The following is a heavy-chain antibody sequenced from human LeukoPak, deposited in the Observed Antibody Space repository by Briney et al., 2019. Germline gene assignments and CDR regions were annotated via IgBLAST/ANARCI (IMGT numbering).Heavy chain of an antibody. Sequence: SQTLSLTCAISGDSVSSNSAAWNWIRQSPSRGLEWLGRTYYRSKWYNDYAVSVKSRITINPDTSKNQFSLQLNSVTPEDTAVYYCARAIYYDFWSGYSENWFDTWGQGTLVTVSS. V-gene: IGHV6-1*01. CDR2: TYYRSKWYN. D-gene: IGHD3-3*01. J-gene: IGHJ5*02. CDR1: GDSVSSNSAA. CDR3: ARAIYYDFWSGYSENWFDT.